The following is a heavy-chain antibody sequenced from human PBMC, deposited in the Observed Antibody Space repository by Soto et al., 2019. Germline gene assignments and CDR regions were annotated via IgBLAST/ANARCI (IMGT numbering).Heavy chain of an antibody. CDR2: IYYSGST. CDR3: ASLRQYSSRSSIPPRDYAINV. Sequence: QLQLQESGPGLVKPSETLSLTCTVSGGSISSNNYYWGWIRQPPGKGLEWIGSIYYSGSTYYNPYHKRKVSILEATSTSQFFLAGITVTAGDTAVYYFASLRQYSSRSSIPPRDYAINVWGQGTTVTCSS. J-gene: IGHJ6*01. V-gene: IGHV4-39*01. CDR1: GGSISSNNYY. D-gene: IGHD3-10*01.